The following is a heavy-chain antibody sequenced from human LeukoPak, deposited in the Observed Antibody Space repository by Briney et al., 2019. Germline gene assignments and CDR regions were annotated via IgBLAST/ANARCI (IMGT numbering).Heavy chain of an antibody. D-gene: IGHD3-10*01. V-gene: IGHV3-30*14. CDR2: ISYDGSNK. J-gene: IGHJ3*02. Sequence: GRSLRLSCAASAFSFSSYDMHWVRQAPGKGLEWVAVISYDGSNKYYAETVKGRFTISRDNSRDTLYLQMHSLRVEDTAIYYCAKTRGGSLHDGFDIWGQGTMVTVSS. CDR1: AFSFSSYD. CDR3: AKTRGGSLHDGFDI.